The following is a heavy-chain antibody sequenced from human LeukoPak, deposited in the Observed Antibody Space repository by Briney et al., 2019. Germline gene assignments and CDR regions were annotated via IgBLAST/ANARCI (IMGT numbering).Heavy chain of an antibody. Sequence: ASVKVSCKASGYTFTGYYMHWVRQAPGQGLEWMGWINPNSGGTNYAQKFQGRVTMTRDTSISTAYMELSRLRSDDTAVYYCARVGYCSSTSCYSEFDYWGQGTLVIVSS. D-gene: IGHD2-2*01. CDR3: ARVGYCSSTSCYSEFDY. CDR2: INPNSGGT. CDR1: GYTFTGYY. V-gene: IGHV1-2*02. J-gene: IGHJ4*02.